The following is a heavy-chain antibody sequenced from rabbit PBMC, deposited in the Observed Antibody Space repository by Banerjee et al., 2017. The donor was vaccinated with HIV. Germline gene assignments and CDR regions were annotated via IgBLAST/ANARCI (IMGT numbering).Heavy chain of an antibody. J-gene: IGHJ4*01. Sequence: QQQLEESGGGLVKPGGTLTLTCKASGIDFSSYGISWVRQAPGKGLEWIAYIYPDFGTTDYASWVNGRFTISLDNAQNTVFLQMTSLTAADTATYFCARAAGYGGYGFATGFNLWGPGTLVTDS. V-gene: IGHV1S43*01. CDR3: ARAAGYGGYGFATGFNL. CDR2: IYPDFGTT. CDR1: GIDFSSYG. D-gene: IGHD6-1*01.